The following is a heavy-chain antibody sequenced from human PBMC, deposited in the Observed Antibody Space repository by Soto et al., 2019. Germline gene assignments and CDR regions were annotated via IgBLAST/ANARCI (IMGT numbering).Heavy chain of an antibody. Sequence: GGSLRLSCTASGIIFSNTWINWVRQAPGKGLEWVGRIKSNTDGGTTDYATPVKGRFALSRDDSKSIAYLQMNSLKTEDTAVYYCTRFPMRSIFGVVISGTYYYGMDVWGQGTTVTVSS. CDR2: IKSNTDGGTT. CDR1: GIIFSNTW. J-gene: IGHJ6*02. V-gene: IGHV3-15*01. CDR3: TRFPMRSIFGVVISGTYYYGMDV. D-gene: IGHD3-3*01.